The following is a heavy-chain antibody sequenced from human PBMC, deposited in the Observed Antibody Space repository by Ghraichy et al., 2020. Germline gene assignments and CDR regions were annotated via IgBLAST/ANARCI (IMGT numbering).Heavy chain of an antibody. CDR2: ISAYNGNT. V-gene: IGHV1-8*02. Sequence: ASVKVSCKASGYSFSNSGFSWVRQAPGQGLEWMGWISAYNGNTGYAQKFQGRVTMTRNTSISTAYMELSSLRSEDTAVYYCARGESGTDWGQGTLVTVSS. D-gene: IGHD1-7*01. CDR3: ARGESGTD. CDR1: GYSFSNSG. J-gene: IGHJ1*01.